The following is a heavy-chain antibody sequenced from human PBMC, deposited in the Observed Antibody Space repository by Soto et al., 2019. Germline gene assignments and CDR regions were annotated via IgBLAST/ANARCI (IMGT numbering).Heavy chain of an antibody. Sequence: GGSLRLSCAASGYTFSDYSMNWVRQAPGKGLEWVSYFGTSRKYIFYADSVRGRFTISRDDVKNSLYLQMNSLRDEDTAVYYCVRDRDWAFDIWGRGTMVPVSS. D-gene: IGHD3-9*01. CDR1: GYTFSDYS. V-gene: IGHV3-48*02. J-gene: IGHJ3*02. CDR2: FGTSRKYI. CDR3: VRDRDWAFDI.